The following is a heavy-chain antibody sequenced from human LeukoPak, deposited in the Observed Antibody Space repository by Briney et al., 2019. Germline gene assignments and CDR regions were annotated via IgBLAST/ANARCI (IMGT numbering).Heavy chain of an antibody. V-gene: IGHV3-48*03. CDR2: ISSSGSRT. Sequence: GGSLRLSCAASGFTFSSYEMNWVRQAPGKGLEWVSYISSSGSRTFYADSVKGRFTISRDNAKNSLYLQMNSLRAEDTAVYYCARSAAGTYYWGQGTLVTVSS. J-gene: IGHJ4*02. CDR3: ARSAAGTYY. D-gene: IGHD1-1*01. CDR1: GFTFSSYE.